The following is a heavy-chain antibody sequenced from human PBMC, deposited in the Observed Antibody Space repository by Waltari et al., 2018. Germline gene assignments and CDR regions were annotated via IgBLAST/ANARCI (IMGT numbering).Heavy chain of an antibody. D-gene: IGHD3-10*01. CDR3: ARLGHHSYYCSGSPRY. CDR2: IYPGHSDT. J-gene: IGHJ4*02. Sequence: VQLVQYGAEVKKPGESLKISWKGSGYSFTSYGNGWVRQMHGKGLDWLGIIYPGHSDTRYSPSFQGQVTISADKSISTAYLQLSSLKASDTAMYYCARLGHHSYYCSGSPRYWGQGTLVTVSS. CDR1: GYSFTSYG. V-gene: IGHV5-51*03.